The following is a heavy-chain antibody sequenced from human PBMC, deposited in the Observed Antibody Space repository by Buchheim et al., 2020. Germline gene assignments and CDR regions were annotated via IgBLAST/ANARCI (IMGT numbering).Heavy chain of an antibody. Sequence: QLQLQESGPGLVKPSETLSLTCTVSGGSISSSSYYWGWIRQPPGKGLEWIGSIYYSGSTYYNPSLKSRVTISVDTSKNQFSLKLSSVTAADTAVYYCARHFTNRTPTSHYYYGMDVWGQGTT. V-gene: IGHV4-39*01. CDR2: IYYSGST. D-gene: IGHD2-8*01. CDR3: ARHFTNRTPTSHYYYGMDV. CDR1: GGSISSSSYY. J-gene: IGHJ6*02.